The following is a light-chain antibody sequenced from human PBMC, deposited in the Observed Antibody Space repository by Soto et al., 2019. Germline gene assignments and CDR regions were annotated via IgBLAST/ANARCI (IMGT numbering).Light chain of an antibody. CDR1: QSVSSSN. CDR2: GAS. J-gene: IGKJ5*01. Sequence: EIVLTQSPGTLSLSPGERATLSCRASQSVSSSNLAWYQQKPGQAPRLLIYGASTRATGIPARFSGSGSGTEFTLTISSLQSEDFEIYYCQQYNNWPITFGQGTRLE. V-gene: IGKV3-15*01. CDR3: QQYNNWPIT.